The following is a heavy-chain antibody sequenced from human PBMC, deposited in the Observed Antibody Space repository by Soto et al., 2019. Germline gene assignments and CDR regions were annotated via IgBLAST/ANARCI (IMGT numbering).Heavy chain of an antibody. CDR2: ISGSGGST. J-gene: IGHJ4*02. V-gene: IGHV3-23*01. Sequence: EVQLLESGGGLVQPGGSLRLSCAASEFTFTSYAMSWVRKAPGRGLEWVSSISGSGGSTYYADSVKGRFTTYRDNSKDTLFLQMNSLRPEDTAVYYCAKERASRFLEWLSGDYWGQGTLVTVSS. CDR1: EFTFTSYA. D-gene: IGHD3-3*01. CDR3: AKERASRFLEWLSGDY.